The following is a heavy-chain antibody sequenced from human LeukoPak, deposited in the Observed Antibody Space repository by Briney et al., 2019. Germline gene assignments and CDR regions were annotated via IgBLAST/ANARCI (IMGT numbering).Heavy chain of an antibody. J-gene: IGHJ4*02. CDR1: GFTFSSYA. CDR3: AKGYDFWSGYLN. CDR2: ISGSGGST. D-gene: IGHD3-3*01. Sequence: GGSLRLSCAASGFTFSSYAMSWVCQAPGKGLEWVSAISGSGGSTYYADSVKGRFTISRDNSKNTLYLQMNSLRAEDTAVYYCAKGYDFWSGYLNWGQGTLVTVSS. V-gene: IGHV3-23*01.